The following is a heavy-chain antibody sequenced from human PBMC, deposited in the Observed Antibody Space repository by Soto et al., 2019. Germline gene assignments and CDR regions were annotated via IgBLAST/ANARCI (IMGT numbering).Heavy chain of an antibody. V-gene: IGHV4-28*01. D-gene: IGHD3-22*01. CDR2: IYYSGST. J-gene: IGHJ5*02. CDR1: GYSISSSNW. Sequence: SETLSLTCAVSGYSISSSNWWGWIRQPPGKGLEWIGYIYYSGSTYYNPSLKSRVTMSVDTSKNQFSLKLSSVTAVDTAVYYCARIADYCDSSGYFGPWFDPWGQGTLVTVSS. CDR3: ARIADYCDSSGYFGPWFDP.